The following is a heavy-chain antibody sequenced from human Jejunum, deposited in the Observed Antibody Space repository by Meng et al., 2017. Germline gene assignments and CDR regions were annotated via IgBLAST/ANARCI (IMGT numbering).Heavy chain of an antibody. J-gene: IGHJ4*02. Sequence: QRKGSAPGLVSACGTLSLTCTVSGGSVSRNNDGGGWIRQPPGKGLEWIGYGSTNHNPSLKSRVTISVDTSKNQFFLTLNSVTAADTAIYYCARDNWGSLDYWGQGILVTVSS. CDR1: GGSVSRNNDG. D-gene: IGHD7-27*01. CDR2: GST. CDR3: ARDNWGSLDY. V-gene: IGHV4-61*01.